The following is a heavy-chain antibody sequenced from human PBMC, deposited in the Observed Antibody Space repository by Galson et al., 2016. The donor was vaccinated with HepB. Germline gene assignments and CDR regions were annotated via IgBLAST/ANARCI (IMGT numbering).Heavy chain of an antibody. CDR2: INHRGIT. D-gene: IGHD5/OR15-5a*01. CDR1: GGSFSGYY. J-gene: IGHJ5*02. CDR3: ARVDIVSTNWFDP. Sequence: ETLSLTCAVYGGSFSGYYWSWIRQPPGRGLEWIGEINHRGITNTHPSLKSRVTISIDMFRNQFSLKLSSVTAADTATYYCARVDIVSTNWFDPWGQGTLVTVSS. V-gene: IGHV4-34*01.